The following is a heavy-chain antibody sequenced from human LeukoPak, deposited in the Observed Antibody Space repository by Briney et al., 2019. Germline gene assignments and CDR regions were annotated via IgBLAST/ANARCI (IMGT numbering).Heavy chain of an antibody. D-gene: IGHD2-8*01. Sequence: ASVKVSCKASGYTFTSYGISWVRQAPGQGLEGMGWISAYNGNTNYAQKLQGRVTMTTDTSTSTAYMELRSLRSDDTAVYYCAKEGGYCTNGVCSPTFYGMDVWGQGTTVTVSS. V-gene: IGHV1-18*01. CDR1: GYTFTSYG. J-gene: IGHJ6*02. CDR2: ISAYNGNT. CDR3: AKEGGYCTNGVCSPTFYGMDV.